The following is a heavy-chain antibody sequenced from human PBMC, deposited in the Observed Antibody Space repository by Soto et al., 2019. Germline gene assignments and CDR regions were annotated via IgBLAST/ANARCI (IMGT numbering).Heavy chain of an antibody. CDR3: ATGANFYYLVRRQMLGSAFDY. Sequence: GGSLRLSCAAPGFTFSIYALHWVRQAPGKGLEWVAVMSPNGNNQYYADSVKGRFTISRDTSKSTLYLQMTSLRPDDTAVYYCATGANFYYLVRRQMLGSAFDYWGQGTLVTVSS. D-gene: IGHD3-10*01. V-gene: IGHV3-30-3*01. J-gene: IGHJ4*02. CDR1: GFTFSIYA. CDR2: MSPNGNNQ.